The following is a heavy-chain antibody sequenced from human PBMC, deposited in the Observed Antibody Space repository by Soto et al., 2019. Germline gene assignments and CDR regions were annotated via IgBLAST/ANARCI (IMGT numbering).Heavy chain of an antibody. D-gene: IGHD6-19*01. V-gene: IGHV1-3*01. J-gene: IGHJ4*02. CDR3: ARDASVVAATPFDY. Sequence: ASVKVSCKASGYTFTSYAMHWVRQAPGQRLEWMGWINAGNGNTKYSQKFQGRVTITRDTSASTAYMELSSLGSEDTAVYYCARDASVVAATPFDYWGQGTLVTVSS. CDR1: GYTFTSYA. CDR2: INAGNGNT.